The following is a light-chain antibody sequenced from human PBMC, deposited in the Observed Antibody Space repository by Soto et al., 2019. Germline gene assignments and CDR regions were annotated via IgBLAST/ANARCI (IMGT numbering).Light chain of an antibody. Sequence: DIVMTQSPDSLVVSLGERATINCKSSQSVLYSSNNRNYLAWYQQRPGHPPKLLIYWASTRESGVPDRFSGSGSGTDFTLTISSLQAEDVAVYYCQQHYSTVTFGQGTKVEIK. CDR2: WAS. V-gene: IGKV4-1*01. J-gene: IGKJ1*01. CDR1: QSVLYSSNNRNY. CDR3: QQHYSTVT.